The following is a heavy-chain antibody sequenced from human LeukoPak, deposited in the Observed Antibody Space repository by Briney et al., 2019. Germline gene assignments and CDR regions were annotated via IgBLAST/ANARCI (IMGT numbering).Heavy chain of an antibody. CDR3: ASYYYDSSGYYVSYPENAFDI. Sequence: PSETLSLTCTVSGGSVSSGSYYWSWIRQPPGKGLEWIGYIYYSGSTNYNPSLKSRVTISVDTSKNQFSLKLSSVTAADTAVYYCASYYYDSSGYYVSYPENAFDIWGQGTMVTVSS. J-gene: IGHJ3*02. CDR1: GGSVSSGSYY. D-gene: IGHD3-22*01. CDR2: IYYSGST. V-gene: IGHV4-61*01.